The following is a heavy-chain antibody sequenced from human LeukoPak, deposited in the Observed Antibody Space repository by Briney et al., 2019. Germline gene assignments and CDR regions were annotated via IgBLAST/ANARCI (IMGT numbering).Heavy chain of an antibody. CDR2: ISSSSSYI. CDR1: GFTFSSYS. V-gene: IGHV3-21*01. D-gene: IGHD4-11*01. J-gene: IGHJ5*02. CDR3: AKGKAYNNLDWFDP. Sequence: GGSLRLSCAASGFTFSSYSMNWVRQAPGKGLEWVSSISSSSSYIYYADSVKGRFTISRDNAKNSLYLQMNSLRAEDTAVYYCAKGKAYNNLDWFDPWGQGTLVTVSS.